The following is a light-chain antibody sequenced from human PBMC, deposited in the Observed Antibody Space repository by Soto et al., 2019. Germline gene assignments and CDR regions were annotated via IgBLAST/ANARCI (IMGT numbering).Light chain of an antibody. J-gene: IGLJ1*01. Sequence: QSALTQPASVSGSPGQSITISCTGTSSDVGGYNYVSWYQQHPGKAPKLMIYEVSNRPSGVSNRFSGSKSGNTASLTISGLQAEDEAHYSCSSYTSSSTYVFGTGTKLTVL. V-gene: IGLV2-14*01. CDR1: SSDVGGYNY. CDR3: SSYTSSSTYV. CDR2: EVS.